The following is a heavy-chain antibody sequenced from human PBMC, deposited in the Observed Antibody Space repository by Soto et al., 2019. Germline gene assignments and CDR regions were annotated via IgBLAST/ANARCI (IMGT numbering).Heavy chain of an antibody. CDR2: IYYSGST. D-gene: IGHD6-19*01. V-gene: IGHV4-59*01. J-gene: IGHJ6*02. Sequence: SVTQSLTCTVSDGSSSSYDWSWIRQHPGKGLEWIASIYYSGSTNYNPSLKSRVTASVDTSKNEVSLRLSSVTAADTAVYYCAICKAVPHYYGMDVWGPGTTVTVSS. CDR1: DGSSSSYD. CDR3: AICKAVPHYYGMDV.